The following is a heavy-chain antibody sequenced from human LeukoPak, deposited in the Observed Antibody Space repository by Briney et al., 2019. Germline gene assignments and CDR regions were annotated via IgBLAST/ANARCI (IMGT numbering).Heavy chain of an antibody. CDR2: ISYDGSNK. V-gene: IGHV3-30*03. Sequence: GRSLRLSCAASGFTFSSYGMHWVRQAPGKGLEWVAVISYDGSNKYYADSVKGRFTISRDNSKNTLYLQMNSLRAEDTAVYYCARDDYGDWWGQGALVTVSS. CDR3: ARDDYGDW. J-gene: IGHJ4*02. CDR1: GFTFSSYG.